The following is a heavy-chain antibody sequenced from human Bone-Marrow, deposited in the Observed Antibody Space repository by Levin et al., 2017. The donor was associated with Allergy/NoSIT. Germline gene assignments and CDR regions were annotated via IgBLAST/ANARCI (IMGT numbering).Heavy chain of an antibody. CDR1: GFTFSSYA. Sequence: GGSLRLSCAASGFTFSSYAMSWVRQAPGKGLEWVSAISGSGGSTYYADSVKGRFTISRDNSKNTLYLQMNSLRAEDTAVYYCAKDGEAVAKPLYYFDYWGQGTLVTVSS. V-gene: IGHV3-23*01. D-gene: IGHD6-19*01. CDR3: AKDGEAVAKPLYYFDY. CDR2: ISGSGGST. J-gene: IGHJ4*02.